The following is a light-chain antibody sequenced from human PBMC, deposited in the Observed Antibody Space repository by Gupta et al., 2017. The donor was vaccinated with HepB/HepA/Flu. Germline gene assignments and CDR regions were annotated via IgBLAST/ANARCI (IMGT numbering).Light chain of an antibody. CDR2: DVS. J-gene: IGLJ2*01. Sequence: QSALTQPASVSGSPGQSITISCTGTSSDVGASDCVSWYQQHPGKAPKLIIYDVSHRPPGFSYRFSASKFGSTASLTISGLQPEDEATYYCSSYNSSHSLFVFGEGTKVTVL. V-gene: IGLV2-14*03. CDR3: SSYNSSHSLFV. CDR1: SSDVGASDC.